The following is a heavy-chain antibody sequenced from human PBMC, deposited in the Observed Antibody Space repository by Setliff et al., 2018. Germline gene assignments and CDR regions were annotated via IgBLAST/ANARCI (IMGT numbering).Heavy chain of an antibody. V-gene: IGHV3-30*03. D-gene: IGHD1-1*01. CDR3: TSAKLERRTGHHYYMDV. CDR1: GFSFSSYG. Sequence: GGSLRLSCEGPGFSFSSYGLHWVRQTPGKGLEWVAVISYDGSRKFHADSVKGRFTISRDNSKKTLYLQMNNLKTEDTATYYCTSAKLERRTGHHYYMDVWGKGTTVTVS. J-gene: IGHJ6*03. CDR2: ISYDGSRK.